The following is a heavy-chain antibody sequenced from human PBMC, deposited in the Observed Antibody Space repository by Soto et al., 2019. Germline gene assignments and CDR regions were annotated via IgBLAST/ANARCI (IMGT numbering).Heavy chain of an antibody. J-gene: IGHJ6*02. CDR2: ISAYNGNT. CDR1: GYTFTSYG. V-gene: IGHV1-18*01. CDR3: ARDLGLWFGEFRYGMDV. D-gene: IGHD3-10*01. Sequence: QVQLVQSGAEVKKPGASVKVSCKASGYTFTSYGISWVRQAPGQGLEWMGWISAYNGNTNYAQKRQGRVTITTDTSTSTAYMELRSLRSDDTAVYYCARDLGLWFGEFRYGMDVWGQGTTVTVSS.